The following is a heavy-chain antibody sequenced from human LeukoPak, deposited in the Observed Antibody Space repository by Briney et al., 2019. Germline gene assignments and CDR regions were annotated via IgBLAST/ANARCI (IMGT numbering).Heavy chain of an antibody. CDR1: GYTFTSYA. V-gene: IGHV1-3*01. J-gene: IGHJ6*02. Sequence: ASVKVSCKASGYTFTSYAMHWVRQAPGQRLEWMGWINAGNGNTKYSQKFQGRVTITRDTSASTAYMELSSLRSEDTAVYYCARRVVVVPAASHPYYGMDVWGQGTTVTVSS. D-gene: IGHD2-2*01. CDR3: ARRVVVVPAASHPYYGMDV. CDR2: INAGNGNT.